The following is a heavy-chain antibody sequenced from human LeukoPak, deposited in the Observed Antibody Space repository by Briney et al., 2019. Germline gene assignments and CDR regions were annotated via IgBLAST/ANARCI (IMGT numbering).Heavy chain of an antibody. D-gene: IGHD3-10*01. CDR2: IIPIFGTA. J-gene: IGHJ4*02. CDR3: ANHRIKTYYYGSGSYYPFDY. CDR1: GGTFSSYA. Sequence: SVKVSYKASGGTFSSYAISWVRQAPGQGLEWMGGIIPIFGTANYAQKFQGRVTITADESTSTAYMELSSLRSEDTAVYYCANHRIKTYYYGSGSYYPFDYWGQGTLVTVSS. V-gene: IGHV1-69*13.